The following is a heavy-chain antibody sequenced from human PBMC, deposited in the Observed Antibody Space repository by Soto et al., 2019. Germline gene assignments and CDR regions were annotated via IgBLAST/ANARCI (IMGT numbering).Heavy chain of an antibody. V-gene: IGHV3-74*01. D-gene: IGHD5-12*01. CDR1: GFSLNNYW. Sequence: GGSLRLSCAVSGFSLNNYWMHWVRQRPGKGLVWVARIYRDGTTSYADSVKGRFTISRDNAKNTVSLQMNSLKDEDTAVYYCMRGNTGYGNFDYWGQGTPVTLSS. J-gene: IGHJ4*02. CDR2: IYRDGTT. CDR3: MRGNTGYGNFDY.